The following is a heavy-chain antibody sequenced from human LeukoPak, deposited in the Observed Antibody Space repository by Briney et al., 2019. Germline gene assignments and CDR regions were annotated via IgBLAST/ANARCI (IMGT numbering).Heavy chain of an antibody. D-gene: IGHD3-10*01. J-gene: IGHJ3*01. CDR2: IWFDGSEK. CDR3: ARDPPHSGFAFDG. V-gene: IGHV3-33*01. CDR1: GFTLSTHA. Sequence: PGGSLRLSCTASGFTLSTHAMHWARQAPGMGLEWVAFIWFDGSEKHFADFVKGRFTISRDNSENTVYLQMNSLRAEDTAIYYWARDPPHSGFAFDGLGQGTMVTVSS.